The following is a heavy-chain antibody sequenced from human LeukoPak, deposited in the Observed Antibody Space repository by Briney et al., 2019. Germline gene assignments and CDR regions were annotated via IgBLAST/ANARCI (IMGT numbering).Heavy chain of an antibody. CDR3: ARGPPNTDTYCDTTSCQNWVDP. D-gene: IGHD2-2*01. Sequence: ASVKVSCKASGYTFTSYGISWVRQAPGQGLEWMGWISAYNGNTNYAQKLQGRVTMTTDTSTSTAYMELRGLRSDDTAVYYCARGPPNTDTYCDTTSCQNWVDPWGQGTLVTVSS. CDR1: GYTFTSYG. CDR2: ISAYNGNT. J-gene: IGHJ5*02. V-gene: IGHV1-18*01.